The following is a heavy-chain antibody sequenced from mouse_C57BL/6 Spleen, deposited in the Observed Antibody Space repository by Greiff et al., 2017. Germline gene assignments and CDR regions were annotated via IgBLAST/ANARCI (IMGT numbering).Heavy chain of an antibody. V-gene: IGHV5-16*01. CDR2: INYDGSST. CDR1: GFTFSDYY. D-gene: IGHD2-14*01. CDR3: AFYRFYYAMDY. J-gene: IGHJ4*01. Sequence: EVKLMESEGGLVQPGSSMNLSCTASGFTFSDYYMAWVRQVPEKGLEWVANINYDGSSTYYLDSLKSRFIISRDNAKNILYLQMSSLKSEDTATYYCAFYRFYYAMDYWGQGTSVTVSS.